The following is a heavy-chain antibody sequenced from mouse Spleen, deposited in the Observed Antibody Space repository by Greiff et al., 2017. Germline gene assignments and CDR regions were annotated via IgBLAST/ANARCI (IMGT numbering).Heavy chain of an antibody. CDR3: ARSGNWDPFDY. CDR2: INPGSGGT. CDR1: GYAFTNYL. J-gene: IGHJ2*01. V-gene: IGHV1-54*01. Sequence: QVQLQQSGAELVRPGTSVKVSCKASGYAFTNYLIEWVKQRPGQGLEWIGVINPGSGGTNYNEKFKGKATLTADKSSSTAYMQLSSLTSEDSAVYFCARSGNWDPFDYWGQGTTLTVSS. D-gene: IGHD4-1*01.